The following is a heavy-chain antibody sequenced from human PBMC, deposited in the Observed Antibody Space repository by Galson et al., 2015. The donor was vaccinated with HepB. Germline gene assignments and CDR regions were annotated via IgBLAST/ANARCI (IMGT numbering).Heavy chain of an antibody. CDR3: AKTLRINWYFDL. CDR1: GFTFSSYA. V-gene: IGHV3-30*04. CDR2: ISYDGSNK. D-gene: IGHD2-15*01. J-gene: IGHJ2*01. Sequence: SLRLSCAASGFTFSSYAMHWVRQAPGKGLEWVAVISYDGSNKYYADSVKGRFTISRDNSKNTLYLQMNSLRAEDTAVYYCAKTLRINWYFDLWGRGTLVTVSS.